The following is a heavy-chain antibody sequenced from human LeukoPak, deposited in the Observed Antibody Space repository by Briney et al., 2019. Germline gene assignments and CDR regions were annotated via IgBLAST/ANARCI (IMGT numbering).Heavy chain of an antibody. D-gene: IGHD3-3*01. Sequence: PGGSLRLSCAASGFTFSSYGMHWVRQAPGKGLEWVAFIRYDGSNKYYADSVKGRFTISRDNSKNTLYLQMNSLRAEDTAVYYCARGPYLLPSEDLLEWLFPGEEAFDIWGQGTMVTVSS. V-gene: IGHV3-30*02. J-gene: IGHJ3*02. CDR3: ARGPYLLPSEDLLEWLFPGEEAFDI. CDR1: GFTFSSYG. CDR2: IRYDGSNK.